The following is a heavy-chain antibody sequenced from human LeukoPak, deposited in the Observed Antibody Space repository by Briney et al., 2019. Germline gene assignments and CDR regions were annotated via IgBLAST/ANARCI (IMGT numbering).Heavy chain of an antibody. J-gene: IGHJ3*02. V-gene: IGHV3-30-3*01. Sequence: PVGSLRLSCAASGFTFSSYAMHWVRQAPGKGLEWVAVISYDGSNKYYADSVKGRFTISRDNSKNTLYLQMNSLRAEDTAVYYCASASGGDAFDIWGQGTMVTVSS. D-gene: IGHD2-15*01. CDR1: GFTFSSYA. CDR2: ISYDGSNK. CDR3: ASASGGDAFDI.